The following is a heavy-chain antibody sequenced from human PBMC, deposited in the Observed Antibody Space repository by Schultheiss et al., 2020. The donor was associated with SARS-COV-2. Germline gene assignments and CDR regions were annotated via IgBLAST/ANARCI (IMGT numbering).Heavy chain of an antibody. CDR1: GFTFSSYG. Sequence: GGSLRLSCAASGFTFSSYGMHWVRQAPGKGLEWVAVIWYDGSNKYYADSVKGRFTISRDNSKNTLYLQMNSLRAEDTAVYYCARVYLYSSSPDYWGQGTLVTVSS. D-gene: IGHD6-6*01. CDR3: ARVYLYSSSPDY. CDR2: IWYDGSNK. V-gene: IGHV3-33*01. J-gene: IGHJ4*02.